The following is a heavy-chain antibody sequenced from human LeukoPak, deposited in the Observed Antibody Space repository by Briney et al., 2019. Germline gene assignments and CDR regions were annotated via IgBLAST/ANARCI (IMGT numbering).Heavy chain of an antibody. CDR3: ARVGAVAWLDDAFDI. J-gene: IGHJ3*02. CDR1: GFSFSRYW. V-gene: IGHV3-7*05. CDR2: IKQDGSEK. Sequence: GGSLRLSRAASGFSFSRYWMNWVRQAPGKGLEWVANIKQDGSEKHYVDSVKGRFTITRDNAKNSLYLQMNSLRAEDTAVYYCARVGAVAWLDDAFDIWGQGTLVTVSS. D-gene: IGHD6-19*01.